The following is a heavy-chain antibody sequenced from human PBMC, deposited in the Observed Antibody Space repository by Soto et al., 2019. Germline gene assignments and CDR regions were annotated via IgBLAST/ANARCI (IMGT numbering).Heavy chain of an antibody. Sequence: EVQLWESGGGLAQPGGSLRLSCAASGFTFSTYAMNWVRQAPGKGLEWVATISGSGGSTYYTDSVKGRFTISRDNSKNTLYVQMNSLRAEDTAVYYCAKGQFFRSWGQGTLVTGSS. CDR2: ISGSGGST. V-gene: IGHV3-23*01. CDR1: GFTFSTYA. D-gene: IGHD3-3*01. J-gene: IGHJ4*02. CDR3: AKGQFFRS.